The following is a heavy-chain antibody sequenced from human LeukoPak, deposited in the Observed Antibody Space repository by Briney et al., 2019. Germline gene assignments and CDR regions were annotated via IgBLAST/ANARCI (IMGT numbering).Heavy chain of an antibody. D-gene: IGHD1-26*01. CDR3: ARLRYSGRVDY. J-gene: IGHJ4*02. V-gene: IGHV4-39*01. CDR1: GGSISSSSYY. CDR2: IYYSGST. Sequence: PSETPSLTCTVSGGSISSSSYYWGWIRQPPGKGLEWIGSIYYSGSTYCNPSLKGRVTISVDTSKNQFSLKLSSVTAADTAVYYCARLRYSGRVDYWGQGTLVTVSS.